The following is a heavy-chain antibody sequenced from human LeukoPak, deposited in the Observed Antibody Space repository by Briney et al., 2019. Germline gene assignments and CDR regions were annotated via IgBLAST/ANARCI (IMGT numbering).Heavy chain of an antibody. CDR1: GFTFSSYA. D-gene: IGHD3-22*01. Sequence: TRGSLRLSCAASGFTFSSYAMSWVRQAPGKGLEWVSAISGSGGSTYYADSVKGRFTIPRDNSKNTLYLQMNSLRAEDTAVYYCAKDPGTYYYDSSGYYYDYWGQGTLVTVSS. V-gene: IGHV3-23*01. J-gene: IGHJ4*02. CDR2: ISGSGGST. CDR3: AKDPGTYYYDSSGYYYDY.